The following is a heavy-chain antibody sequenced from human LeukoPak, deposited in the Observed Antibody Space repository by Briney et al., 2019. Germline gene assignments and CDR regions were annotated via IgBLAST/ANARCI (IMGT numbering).Heavy chain of an antibody. J-gene: IGHJ6*02. Sequence: SVKVSCKASGGSFSSYAISWVRQAPGQGLEWMGRSIPILGIANYAQKFQGRVTITADKSTSTAYMELSSLRSEDTAVYYCAREDRAAAGSPYYYYYGMDVWGQGTTVTVSS. D-gene: IGHD6-13*01. CDR3: AREDRAAAGSPYYYYYGMDV. CDR2: SIPILGIA. CDR1: GGSFSSYA. V-gene: IGHV1-69*04.